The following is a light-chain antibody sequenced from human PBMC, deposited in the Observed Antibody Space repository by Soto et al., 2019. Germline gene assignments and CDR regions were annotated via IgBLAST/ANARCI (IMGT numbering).Light chain of an antibody. CDR1: SSDIGGYNY. CDR3: SSYASSSPVV. CDR2: EVS. Sequence: QPVMTQPAYVSGSPGQSITISCTGTSSDIGGYNYVSWYQQHPGKGPKLMIYEVSNRPSGVSDRFSGSKSGNTASLTISGLQAEDEAHYFCSSYASSSPVVFGGGTKLTVL. J-gene: IGLJ2*01. V-gene: IGLV2-14*01.